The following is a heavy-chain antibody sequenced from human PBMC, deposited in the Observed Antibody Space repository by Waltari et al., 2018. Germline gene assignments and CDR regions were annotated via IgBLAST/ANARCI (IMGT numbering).Heavy chain of an antibody. D-gene: IGHD6-6*01. Sequence: QVQLQESGPGLVKPSETLSLTCTVSGGSISSYYWSWIRQPPGKGLDWIGYIYYSGSTNYNPSLKSRVTISVDTSKNQFSLKLSSVTAADTAVYYCASGGKYSSLAGYYWGQGTLVTVSS. CDR3: ASGGKYSSLAGYY. CDR2: IYYSGST. V-gene: IGHV4-59*01. CDR1: GGSISSYY. J-gene: IGHJ4*02.